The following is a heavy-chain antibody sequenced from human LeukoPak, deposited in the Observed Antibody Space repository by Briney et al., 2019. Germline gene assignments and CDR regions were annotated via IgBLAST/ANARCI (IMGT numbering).Heavy chain of an antibody. J-gene: IGHJ6*03. CDR3: ARLQGRLTYGYYYMDV. D-gene: IGHD2/OR15-2a*01. CDR1: GGSISSSSYY. Sequence: PSETLSLTCTVSGGSISSSSYYWVRLRPATGKGREWIGSICYSGSTYHNPSLKSRVTIAVDTSKNQFSLKLSSVTAADTAVYYCARLQGRLTYGYYYMDVWGKGTTVTVSS. V-gene: IGHV4-39*01. CDR2: ICYSGST.